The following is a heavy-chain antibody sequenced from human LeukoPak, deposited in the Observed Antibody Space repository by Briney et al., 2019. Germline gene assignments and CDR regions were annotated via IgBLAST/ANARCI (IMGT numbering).Heavy chain of an antibody. CDR1: GGSFSGFH. V-gene: IGHV4-34*01. CDR3: ARGRVIGVGAAAFDF. Sequence: PSETLSLTCVVYGGSFSGFHWTWIRQPPGEGLEWIGEINHSGSTNYNPSLKSRVTISVDTSKNQFSLKLISVTAADTAVYYCARGRVIGVGAAAFDFWGQGTLVTVSS. D-gene: IGHD6-13*01. CDR2: INHSGST. J-gene: IGHJ4*02.